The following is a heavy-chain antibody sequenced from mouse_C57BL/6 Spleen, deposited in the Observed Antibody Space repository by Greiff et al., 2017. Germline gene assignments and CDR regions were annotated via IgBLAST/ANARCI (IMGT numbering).Heavy chain of an antibody. CDR3: ARVRYFDV. Sequence: EVQVVESGPGLVKPSQSLSLTCSVTGYSITSGYYWNWIRQFPGNKLEWMGYISYDGSNNYNPSLKNRISITRDTSKNQFFLKLNSVTTEDTATYYCARVRYFDVWGTGTTVTVSS. CDR1: GYSITSGYY. J-gene: IGHJ1*03. V-gene: IGHV3-6*01. CDR2: ISYDGSN.